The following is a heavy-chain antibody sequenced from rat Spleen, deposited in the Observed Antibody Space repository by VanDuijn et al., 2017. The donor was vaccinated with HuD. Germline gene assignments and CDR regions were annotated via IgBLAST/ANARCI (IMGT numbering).Heavy chain of an antibody. CDR1: GFTFSTYG. CDR2: ISYDGGNT. V-gene: IGHV5-20*01. CDR3: TTEKYGGYSAGCAY. J-gene: IGHJ3*01. Sequence: EVQLVESGGGLVQPGRSMKLSCVASGFTFSTYGMAWVRQAPKKGLEWVAYISYDGGNTYYRDSVKGRFTISRDNAKSTLYLQMDSLRSEDTDSYECTTEKYGGYSAGCAYWGQGTLVTVSS. D-gene: IGHD1-11*01.